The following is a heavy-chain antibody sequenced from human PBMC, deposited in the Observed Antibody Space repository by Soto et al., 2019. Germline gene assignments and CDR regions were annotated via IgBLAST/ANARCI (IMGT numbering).Heavy chain of an antibody. V-gene: IGHV4-59*01. J-gene: IGHJ4*02. Sequence: SETLSLTCTVSGGSISSYYWSWIRQPPGKGLEWIGYIYYSGSTNYNPSLKSRVTISVDTSKNQFSLKLSSVTAADTAVYYCARARGPGSRFRYNWNYGLLDYWGQGTLVTVSS. D-gene: IGHD1-7*01. CDR3: ARARGPGSRFRYNWNYGLLDY. CDR2: IYYSGST. CDR1: GGSISSYY.